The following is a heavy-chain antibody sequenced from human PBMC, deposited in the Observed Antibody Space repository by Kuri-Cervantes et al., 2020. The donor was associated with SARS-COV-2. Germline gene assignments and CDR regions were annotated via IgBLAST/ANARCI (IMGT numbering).Heavy chain of an antibody. CDR3: ARVHKAGATYYYYYMDV. Sequence: GGSLRLSCAASGFTFDDYGMSWVRQAPGKGLEWVANIKPDGSEKNYVDSVKGRFTISRDNAKNSLYLQMNSLRAEDTAVYYCARVHKAGATYYYYYMDVWGKGTTVTVSS. J-gene: IGHJ6*03. D-gene: IGHD1-26*01. CDR1: GFTFDDYG. V-gene: IGHV3-7*01. CDR2: IKPDGSEK.